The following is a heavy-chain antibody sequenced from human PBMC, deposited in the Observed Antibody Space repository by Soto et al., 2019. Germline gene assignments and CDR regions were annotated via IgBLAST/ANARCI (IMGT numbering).Heavy chain of an antibody. J-gene: IGHJ6*02. Sequence: EVQLVGSGGGLAKPGGSLRLSCAASEFIVNNAWMNWGLQAPGQGLEWVGHIQSKPEGGTTDYAAPVKGRFTISRADSKNMVYLQRNSLRTEDTAVYYCTSHTIVTPDYGLDVWGQGTTFTVSS. D-gene: IGHD1-26*01. CDR3: TSHTIVTPDYGLDV. CDR2: IQSKPEGGTT. V-gene: IGHV3-15*01. CDR1: EFIVNNAW.